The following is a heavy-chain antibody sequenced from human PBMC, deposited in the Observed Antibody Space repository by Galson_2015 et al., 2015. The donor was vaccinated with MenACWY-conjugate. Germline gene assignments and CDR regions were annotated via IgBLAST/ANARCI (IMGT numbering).Heavy chain of an antibody. CDR3: VGRVSGWSHGFDY. V-gene: IGHV3-13*01. D-gene: IGHD6-19*01. Sequence: SLRLSCAASGFTFTNYDMHWVRQPTGKGLEWVSVIGIAGDTYYLDPVKGRFAISGEDGKNSLYLQMNSLRVEDTAVYYCVGRVSGWSHGFDYWGQGTLVTVSS. CDR2: IGIAGDT. CDR1: GFTFTNYD. J-gene: IGHJ4*02.